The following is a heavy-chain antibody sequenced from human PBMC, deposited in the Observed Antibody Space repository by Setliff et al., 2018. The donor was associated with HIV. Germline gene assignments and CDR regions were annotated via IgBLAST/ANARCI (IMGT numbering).Heavy chain of an antibody. J-gene: IGHJ4*02. CDR2: IYYSGSA. D-gene: IGHD3-10*01. CDR3: ARARGPPLPVLDF. CDR1: GGSINTGSYY. V-gene: IGHV4-39*07. Sequence: PSETLSLTCTVSGGSINTGSYYWGWIRQPPGKGLESIGTIYYSGSAYYNLSLQSRVTLSVDTSKNSFSLHLTSVTAADTAVYFCARARGPPLPVLDFWGPGTLVTVSS.